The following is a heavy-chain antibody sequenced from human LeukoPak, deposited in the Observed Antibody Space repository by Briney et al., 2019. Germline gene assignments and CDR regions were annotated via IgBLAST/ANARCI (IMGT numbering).Heavy chain of an antibody. V-gene: IGHV4-38-2*01. CDR2: IYHSGST. J-gene: IGHJ4*02. D-gene: IGHD3-22*01. Sequence: SETLSLTCAVSGYSISSGYYWGWIRQPPGKGLEWIGSIYHSGSTYYNPSLKSRVTISVDTSKNQFSLKLSSVTAADTAVYYCARFNYYDSSGYYSFDYWGQGTLVTVSS. CDR3: ARFNYYDSSGYYSFDY. CDR1: GYSISSGYY.